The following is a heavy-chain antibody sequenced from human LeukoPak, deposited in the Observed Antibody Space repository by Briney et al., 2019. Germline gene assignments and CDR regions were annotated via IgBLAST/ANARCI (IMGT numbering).Heavy chain of an antibody. Sequence: SETLSLTCTVSGGSVSSGSCYWSWIRQPPGKGLEWIGYIYYSGSTNYNPSLKSRVTISVDTSKNQFSLKLSSVTAADTAVYYCARTRWLLSPYDYWGQGTLVTVSS. CDR3: ARTRWLLSPYDY. CDR1: GGSVSSGSCY. CDR2: IYYSGST. J-gene: IGHJ4*02. D-gene: IGHD2-21*02. V-gene: IGHV4-61*01.